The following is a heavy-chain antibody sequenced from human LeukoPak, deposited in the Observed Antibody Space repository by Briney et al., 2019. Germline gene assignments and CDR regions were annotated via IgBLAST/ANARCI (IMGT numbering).Heavy chain of an antibody. CDR3: ARTRRVIGYCSGGSCYSPDY. CDR2: ISSNNSYI. D-gene: IGHD2-15*01. V-gene: IGHV3-21*01. J-gene: IGHJ4*02. CDR1: GFTFSNYN. Sequence: GGSLRLSCTASGFTFSNYNKNWVRHAPGKGLERVSSISSNNSYITYPDSAKDHFPIPRDTAKNSLYLQMNSLKAEATAVYYCARTRRVIGYCSGGSCYSPDYWGEGTLVTVSS.